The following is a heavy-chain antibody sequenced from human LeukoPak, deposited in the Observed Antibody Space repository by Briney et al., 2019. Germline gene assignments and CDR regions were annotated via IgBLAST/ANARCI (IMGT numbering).Heavy chain of an antibody. V-gene: IGHV4-59*01. CDR2: IYYSGST. D-gene: IGHD6-13*01. J-gene: IGHJ6*02. CDR1: GGSISSYY. CDR3: ARVTGSSSWYVYYYYGMDV. Sequence: PSETLSLTCTVSGGSISSYYWSWIRQPPGKGLEWIGYIYYSGSTNYNPSLKSRVTISVDTSKNQFSLKLSSVTAADTAVYYCARVTGSSSWYVYYYYGMDVWGQGTTVTVSS.